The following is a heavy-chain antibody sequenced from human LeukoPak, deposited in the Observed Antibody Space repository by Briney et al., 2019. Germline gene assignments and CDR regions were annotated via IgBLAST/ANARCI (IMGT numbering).Heavy chain of an antibody. D-gene: IGHD3-22*01. CDR2: ISGSGGST. CDR1: GFTFSSYA. CDR3: AKESESDYYDSSGYPFDY. Sequence: GGSLRLSCAASGFTFSSYAMSWVRQAPGKGLEWVSAISGSGGSTYYADSVKGRFTISRDNSKNTLYLQMSSLRAEDTAVYYCAKESESDYYDSSGYPFDYWGQGTLVTVSS. V-gene: IGHV3-23*01. J-gene: IGHJ4*02.